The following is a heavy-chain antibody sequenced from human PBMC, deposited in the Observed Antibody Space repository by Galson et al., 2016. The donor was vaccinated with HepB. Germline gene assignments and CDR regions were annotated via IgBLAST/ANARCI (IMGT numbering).Heavy chain of an antibody. CDR1: GFTFTSHW. CDR3: ANHRG. D-gene: IGHD1-14*01. V-gene: IGHV3-7*03. CDR2: INQGGGEK. J-gene: IGHJ4*02. Sequence: SLRLSCAASGFTFTSHWMHCVRQAPGKGLEWVANINQGGGEKYYVDSVKGRFTISRDNSKNSLYLQMNSLRAEDTAVYYCANHRGWGQGTLVTVSS.